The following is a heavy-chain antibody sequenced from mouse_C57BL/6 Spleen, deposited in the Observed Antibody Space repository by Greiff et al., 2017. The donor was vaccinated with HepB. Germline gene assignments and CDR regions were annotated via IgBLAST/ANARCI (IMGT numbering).Heavy chain of an antibody. D-gene: IGHD2-5*01. CDR3: ARGDSKGWFAY. V-gene: IGHV1-82*01. J-gene: IGHJ3*01. CDR2: IYPGDGDT. CDR1: GYAFSSSW. Sequence: QVQLKQSGPELVKPGASVKISCKASGYAFSSSWMNWVKQRPGKGLEWIGRIYPGDGDTNYNGKFKGKATLTSDKSSSTAYMQLSSLTSEDSAVYFCARGDSKGWFAYWGQGTLVTVSA.